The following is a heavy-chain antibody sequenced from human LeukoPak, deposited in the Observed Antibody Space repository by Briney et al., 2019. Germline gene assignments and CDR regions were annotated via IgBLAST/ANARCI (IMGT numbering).Heavy chain of an antibody. CDR2: ISYDGSHK. J-gene: IGHJ6*02. Sequence: ARSLRLSCAASGFTFSRYGMHWVRQAPGKGLEWVAVISYDGSHKYYADSVKGRFTISRDNSKNTLYVQMNSLRAEDTAVYYCAKALYYYDSSGYYYHYYYAMDVWGQGTTVTVSS. CDR3: AKALYYYDSSGYYYHYYYAMDV. V-gene: IGHV3-30*18. D-gene: IGHD3-22*01. CDR1: GFTFSRYG.